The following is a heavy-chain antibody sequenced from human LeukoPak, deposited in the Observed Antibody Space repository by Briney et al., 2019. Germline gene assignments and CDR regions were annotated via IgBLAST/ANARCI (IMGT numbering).Heavy chain of an antibody. J-gene: IGHJ4*02. CDR3: ARANRRITMVRGAEFGY. CDR2: ISYDGSNK. D-gene: IGHD3-10*01. V-gene: IGHV3-30-3*01. CDR1: AFTFSDHS. Sequence: GRSLRLSCAASAFTFSDHSMHWVRQAPGKGLEWVAVISYDGSNKYYADSVKGRFTISRDNSKNTLYLQMNSLRAEDTAVYYCARANRRITMVRGAEFGYWGQGTLVTVSS.